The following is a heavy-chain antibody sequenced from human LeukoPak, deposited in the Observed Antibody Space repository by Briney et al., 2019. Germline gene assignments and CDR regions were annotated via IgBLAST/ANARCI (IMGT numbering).Heavy chain of an antibody. D-gene: IGHD2-8*01. Sequence: GGSLRLSCAASGFTFDDYGMSWVRQAPGKGLEWVSGINWNGGSTGYADSVKGRFTISRDNAKNSLYLQMNSLRAEDTALYYCARVAPQMDYYYYMDVWGKGTTVTVSS. CDR2: INWNGGST. CDR3: ARVAPQMDYYYYMDV. V-gene: IGHV3-20*04. J-gene: IGHJ6*03. CDR1: GFTFDDYG.